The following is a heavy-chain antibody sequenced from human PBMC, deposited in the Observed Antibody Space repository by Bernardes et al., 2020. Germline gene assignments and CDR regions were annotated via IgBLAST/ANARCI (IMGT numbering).Heavy chain of an antibody. J-gene: IGHJ6*04. D-gene: IGHD3-10*01. CDR1: GYTFTGYY. Sequence: ASMKVSCKASGYTFTGYYMHWVRQAPGQGLEWMGRINPNSGGTNYAQKFQGRVTMTRDTSISTAYMELSRLRSDDTAVYYCARAPPEVMVQGVLYYYGMDVWDKGTTVTAAS. CDR3: ARAPPEVMVQGVLYYYGMDV. CDR2: INPNSGGT. V-gene: IGHV1-2*06.